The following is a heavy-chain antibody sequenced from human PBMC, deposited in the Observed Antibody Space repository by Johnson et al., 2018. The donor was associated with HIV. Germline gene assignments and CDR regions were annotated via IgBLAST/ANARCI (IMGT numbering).Heavy chain of an antibody. D-gene: IGHD6-6*01. J-gene: IGHJ3*02. CDR3: ASTRLGAFDI. V-gene: IGHV3-66*01. Sequence: VQLVEFGGGLVQPGGSLRLSCAASGFTFSSYWMSWVRQAPGKGLEWVSVIYSGGSTFYADSVKGRFTISRDNSGNTLYLQMDSLRVEDTAVYYCASTRLGAFDIWGQGTMVTVSS. CDR2: IYSGGST. CDR1: GFTFSSYW.